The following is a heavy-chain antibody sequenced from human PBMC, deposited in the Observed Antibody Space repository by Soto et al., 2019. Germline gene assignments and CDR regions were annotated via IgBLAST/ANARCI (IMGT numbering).Heavy chain of an antibody. D-gene: IGHD3-22*01. CDR3: ARDRICKSYYYDSSLTYFYGMDV. CDR1: AGTFSSYG. V-gene: IGHV1-69*01. Sequence: QVQLVQSGAEVKKPGSAVKVSCKASAGTFSSYGISWVRQAPGQGLEWMGGIMPNFGTPNYAQKFQGRGTITADESTSTGYMEVSSLTSEEMAVYYFARDRICKSYYYDSSLTYFYGMDVWGQGTTINVSS. CDR2: IMPNFGTP. J-gene: IGHJ6*02.